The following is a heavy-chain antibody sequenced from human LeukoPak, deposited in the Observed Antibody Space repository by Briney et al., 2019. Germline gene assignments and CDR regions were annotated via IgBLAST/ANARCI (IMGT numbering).Heavy chain of an antibody. Sequence: ASVKVSCKASGYTFTGYYMHWVRQAPGQGLEWMGWINPNSGGTNYAQKFQGRVTMTRDTSISTAYMELSRLRSDDTAVYYCARSPYCSGGSCHSDYWGQGTLVTVSS. CDR2: INPNSGGT. V-gene: IGHV1-2*02. CDR1: GYTFTGYY. D-gene: IGHD2-15*01. CDR3: ARSPYCSGGSCHSDY. J-gene: IGHJ4*02.